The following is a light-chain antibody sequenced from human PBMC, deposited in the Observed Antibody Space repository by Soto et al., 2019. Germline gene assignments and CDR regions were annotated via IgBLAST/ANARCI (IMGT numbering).Light chain of an antibody. Sequence: ELRMTQSPAILSVSPGESATLSCRASQSVSSHVVWYQQKPGQAPRLLISDSSTTGFPARFSGSGSGTEFTLTISSLQSDDSAIYDCQQFGDWPSFCLGTTLEI. V-gene: IGKV3-15*01. CDR3: QQFGDWPS. CDR2: DSS. CDR1: QSVSSH. J-gene: IGKJ1*01.